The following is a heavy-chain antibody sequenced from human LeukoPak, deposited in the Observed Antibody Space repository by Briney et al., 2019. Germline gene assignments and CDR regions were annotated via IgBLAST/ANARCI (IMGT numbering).Heavy chain of an antibody. CDR1: GGSFSGYY. CDR2: INHSGST. Sequence: PSETLSLTCAVYGGSFSGYYWSWIRQPPGKGLEWIGEINHSGSTNYNPSLKSRVTMSVDTSKNQFSLKLSSVTAADTAVYYCARGSVTTSWFDPWGQGTLVTVSS. D-gene: IGHD4-17*01. CDR3: ARGSVTTSWFDP. J-gene: IGHJ5*02. V-gene: IGHV4-34*01.